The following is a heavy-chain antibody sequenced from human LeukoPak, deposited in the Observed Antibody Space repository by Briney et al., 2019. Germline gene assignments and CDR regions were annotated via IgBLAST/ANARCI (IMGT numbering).Heavy chain of an antibody. Sequence: PGGSLRLSCAASGFTFSSYSMNWVRQAPGKGLEWVSSISSSSYIYYADSVKGRFTISRDNAKNSLYLQMNSLRAEDTAVYYCARGYSSGWDEGSWGQGTQVTVSS. CDR3: ARGYSSGWDEGS. CDR1: GFTFSSYS. V-gene: IGHV3-21*01. D-gene: IGHD6-19*01. CDR2: ISSSSYI. J-gene: IGHJ4*02.